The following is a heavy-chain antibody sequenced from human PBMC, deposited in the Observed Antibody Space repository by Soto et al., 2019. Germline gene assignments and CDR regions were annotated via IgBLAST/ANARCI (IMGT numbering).Heavy chain of an antibody. D-gene: IGHD2-15*01. CDR3: ARDFRYCSGGSCYPKGKPTHNWFDP. CDR2: ISAYNGNT. Sequence: QVQLVQSGAEVKKPGASVKVSCKASGYTFTSYGISWVRQAPGQGLEWMGWISAYNGNTNYAQKLQGRVTMTTDTATSTAYMELRSLGSGDTAVYYCARDFRYCSGGSCYPKGKPTHNWFDPWGQGTLVTVSS. CDR1: GYTFTSYG. J-gene: IGHJ5*02. V-gene: IGHV1-18*01.